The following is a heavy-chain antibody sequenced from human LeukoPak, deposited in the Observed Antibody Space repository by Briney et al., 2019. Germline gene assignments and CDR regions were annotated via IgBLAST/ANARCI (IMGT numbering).Heavy chain of an antibody. CDR2: ISAYNGNT. CDR3: ARQNYDFWSGYSLGYFDY. J-gene: IGHJ4*02. D-gene: IGHD3-3*01. CDR1: GYTFTSYG. Sequence: ASVKVSCKASGYTFTSYGISWVRQAPGQGLEWMGWISAYNGNTNYAQKFQGRVTMTRNTSISTAYMELSSLRSEDTAVYYCARQNYDFWSGYSLGYFDYWGQGTLVTVSS. V-gene: IGHV1-18*01.